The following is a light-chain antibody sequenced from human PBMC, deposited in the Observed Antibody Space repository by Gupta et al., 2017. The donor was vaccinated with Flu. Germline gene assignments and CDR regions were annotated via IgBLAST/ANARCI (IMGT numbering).Light chain of an antibody. CDR2: AAS. CDR3: QQSYSPLWT. Sequence: PSSLSASVGDRVTITCRASQSISTYLNWYQQKPGKAPNLLIYAASSLQSGVPSRFSGSVSGTDFTLTISSLQPEDFATYYCQQSYSPLWTFGQGTKVEIK. V-gene: IGKV1-39*01. CDR1: QSISTY. J-gene: IGKJ1*01.